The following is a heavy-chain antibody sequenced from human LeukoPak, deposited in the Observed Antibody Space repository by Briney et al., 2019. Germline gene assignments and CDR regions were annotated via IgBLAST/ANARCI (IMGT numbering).Heavy chain of an antibody. V-gene: IGHV3-30*18. CDR2: ISYDGSNK. J-gene: IGHJ4*02. Sequence: GGSLRLSCAASGFTFSSYGMHWVRQAPGKGLEWVAVISYDGSNKYYADSVKGRFTISRDNSKNTLYLQMNSLRAQDTAVYYCAKCPEGDWYYFDYWGQGTLVTVSS. CDR1: GFTFSSYG. D-gene: IGHD2-21*02. CDR3: AKCPEGDWYYFDY.